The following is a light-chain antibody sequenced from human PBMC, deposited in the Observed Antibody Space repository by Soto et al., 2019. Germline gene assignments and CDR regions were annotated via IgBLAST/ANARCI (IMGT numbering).Light chain of an antibody. V-gene: IGKV1-27*01. Sequence: DIQMTQSLSSLSASVGDRVTITCRASQGISNYLAWYQQKPGKVPKLLIYAASTLQSGVPSRFSASGSGTYFTLTISSLQPEDVATYYCQKYNSVPFTFAPGTKVEIK. CDR3: QKYNSVPFT. CDR2: AAS. J-gene: IGKJ3*01. CDR1: QGISNY.